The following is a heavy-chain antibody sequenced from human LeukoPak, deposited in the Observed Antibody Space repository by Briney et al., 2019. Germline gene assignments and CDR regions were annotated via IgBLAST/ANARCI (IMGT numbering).Heavy chain of an antibody. J-gene: IGHJ4*02. CDR1: GFTFSSYA. CDR3: AKVAYYYGSGSYYNFFDY. V-gene: IGHV3-23*01. Sequence: AGGPLRLSCAASGFTFSSYAMCWVRQAPGKGLEWVSAISGSGGSTYYADSVKGRFTISRDNSKNTLYLQMNSLRAEDTAVYYCAKVAYYYGSGSYYNFFDYWGQGTLVTVSS. D-gene: IGHD3-10*01. CDR2: ISGSGGST.